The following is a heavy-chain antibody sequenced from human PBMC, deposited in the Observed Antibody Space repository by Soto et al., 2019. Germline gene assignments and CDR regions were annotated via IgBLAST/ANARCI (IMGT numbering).Heavy chain of an antibody. D-gene: IGHD6-13*01. Sequence: PSETLSLTCAVSGGSISSSNWWSWVRQPPGKGLEWIGEIYHSGSTNYNPSLKSRVTISVDKSKNQSSLKLSSVTAADTAVYYCARDVQQLVHNWFDPWGQGTLVTVSS. CDR2: IYHSGST. CDR1: GGSISSSNW. V-gene: IGHV4-4*02. CDR3: ARDVQQLVHNWFDP. J-gene: IGHJ5*02.